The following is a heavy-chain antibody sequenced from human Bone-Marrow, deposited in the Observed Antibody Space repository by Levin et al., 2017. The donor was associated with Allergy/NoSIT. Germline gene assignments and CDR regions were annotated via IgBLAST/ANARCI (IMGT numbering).Heavy chain of an antibody. CDR1: GYTFTSHD. V-gene: IGHV1-8*01. CDR2: MNSNSGNT. Sequence: ASVKVSCKASGYTFTSHDINWVRQATGQGLEWMGWMNSNSGNTGYAQKFQGRVTMTRDTSISTAYMELSSLRSEDTAVYYCMRGAGKGGRYWFDPWGQGTLVTVSS. D-gene: IGHD3-16*01. J-gene: IGHJ5*02. CDR3: MRGAGKGGRYWFDP.